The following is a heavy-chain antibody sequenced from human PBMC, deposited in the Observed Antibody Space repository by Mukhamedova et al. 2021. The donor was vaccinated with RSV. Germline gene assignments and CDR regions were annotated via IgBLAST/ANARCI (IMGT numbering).Heavy chain of an antibody. D-gene: IGHD1-14*01. J-gene: IGHJ3*02. CDR3: AADPGSNNAFDI. Sequence: AQKFQERVTITRDMSTSTAYMELSSLRSEATAVYYCAADPGSNNAFDIWGQGTMVTVSS. V-gene: IGHV1-58*01.